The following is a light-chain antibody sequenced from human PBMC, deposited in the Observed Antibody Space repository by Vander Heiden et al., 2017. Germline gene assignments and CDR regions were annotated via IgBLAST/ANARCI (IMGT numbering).Light chain of an antibody. CDR1: QSISSY. Sequence: DIQMTQSPSSLSASVGDRVTITLRASQSISSYLNWYQQKPGKAPKLLIYAASSLQSGVPSRFSGSGSGTDFTLTISRLQPEDFATYYCQQSDSTPWTFGQGTKVEIK. V-gene: IGKV1-39*01. CDR3: QQSDSTPWT. CDR2: AAS. J-gene: IGKJ1*01.